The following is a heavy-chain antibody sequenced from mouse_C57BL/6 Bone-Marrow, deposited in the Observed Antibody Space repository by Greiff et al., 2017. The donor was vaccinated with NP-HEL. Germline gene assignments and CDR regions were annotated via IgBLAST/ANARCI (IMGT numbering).Heavy chain of an antibody. Sequence: VQLQQPGAELVKPGASVKLSCKASGYTFTSYWMHWVKQRPGQGLEWIGMFHPNSGSTNYNEKFKSKATLTVDKSSSTAYMQLSSLTSEDSAVYYCARHYSNYGWFAYWGQGTLVTVSA. CDR1: GYTFTSYW. V-gene: IGHV1-64*01. D-gene: IGHD2-5*01. CDR3: ARHYSNYGWFAY. CDR2: FHPNSGST. J-gene: IGHJ3*01.